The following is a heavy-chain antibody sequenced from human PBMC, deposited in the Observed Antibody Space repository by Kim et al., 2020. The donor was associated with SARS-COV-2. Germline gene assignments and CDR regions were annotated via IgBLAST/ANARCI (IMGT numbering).Heavy chain of an antibody. D-gene: IGHD2-15*01. Sequence: CVKGRFTISRENSKNTLYLQMNGLRAEDTAVYYCAKELWDAEAPWWVFDLWGRGTLVTVSS. J-gene: IGHJ2*01. CDR3: AKELWDAEAPWWVFDL. V-gene: IGHV3-23*01.